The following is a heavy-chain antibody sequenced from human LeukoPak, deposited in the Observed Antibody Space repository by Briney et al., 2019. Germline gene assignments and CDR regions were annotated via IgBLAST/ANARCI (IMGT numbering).Heavy chain of an antibody. V-gene: IGHV4-61*01. J-gene: IGHJ4*02. CDR1: GVSINTCCYY. Sequence: PSETLSLTCDVSGVSINTCCYYWTWIRQPPGKGLEWIGYKYYSGSTRYNSSLRSRLTVSLDTSKNQFSLRLTSVTAADTAVYYCARGRSYGFDFDSWGPGTLVIVSS. CDR3: ARGRSYGFDFDS. D-gene: IGHD5-18*01. CDR2: KYYSGST.